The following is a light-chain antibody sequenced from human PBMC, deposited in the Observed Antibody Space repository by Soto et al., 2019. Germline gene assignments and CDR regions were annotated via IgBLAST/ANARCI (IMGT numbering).Light chain of an antibody. J-gene: IGKJ2*01. V-gene: IGKV3-20*01. CDR3: QQYGSSPYT. CDR1: QSVSSSY. Sequence: EIVLTQSPGTLSLSPGERATLSCRASQSVSSSYLAWYQQKPGQAPRLLIYGASSRATGIPDRFSGSGSGTDVTRTISRLEPEDFAVYYGQQYGSSPYTFGQGTKLEIK. CDR2: GAS.